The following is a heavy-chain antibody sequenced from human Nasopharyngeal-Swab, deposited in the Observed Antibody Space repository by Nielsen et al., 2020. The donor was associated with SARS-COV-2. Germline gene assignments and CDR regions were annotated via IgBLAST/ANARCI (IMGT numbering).Heavy chain of an antibody. J-gene: IGHJ4*02. CDR3: ASGYCSSTSCYAARHFDY. CDR2: IYYSGST. D-gene: IGHD2-2*03. V-gene: IGHV4-59*01. CDR1: GGSISSYY. Sequence: SETLSLTCTVSGGSISSYYWSWIRQPPGKGLEWIGYIYYSGSTNYNPSLKSRVTISVDTSKNQFSLKLSSVTAADTAVYYCASGYCSSTSCYAARHFDYWGQGTLVTVSS.